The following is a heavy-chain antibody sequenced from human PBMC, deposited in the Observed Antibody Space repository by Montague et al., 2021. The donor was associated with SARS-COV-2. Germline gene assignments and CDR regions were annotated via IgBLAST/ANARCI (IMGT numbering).Heavy chain of an antibody. CDR1: GGSISSYY. V-gene: IGHV4-59*01. Sequence: SETLSLTCTVSGGSISSYYWSWIRQPPGKGLEWIGYIYYSGSTNYNPSLKSRVTISVDTSKNQFSLKLSSVTAADTAVYYCARCITIFGVVGSWFDPGGQGTLVTVSS. CDR3: ARCITIFGVVGSWFDP. J-gene: IGHJ5*02. CDR2: IYYSGST. D-gene: IGHD3-3*01.